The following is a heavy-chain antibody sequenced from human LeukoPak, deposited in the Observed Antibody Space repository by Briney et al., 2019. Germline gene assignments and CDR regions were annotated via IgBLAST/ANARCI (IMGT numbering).Heavy chain of an antibody. V-gene: IGHV3-74*01. CDR3: AKDIRYCSSTRCTYYYGMDV. CDR2: INTDGSST. Sequence: PGGSLRLSCAASGFTFSSYWMHWVRQAPGKGLVWVSRINTDGSSTSYADSVKGRFTISRDNAKNTLYLQMNSLRAEDTAVYYCAKDIRYCSSTRCTYYYGMDVWGQGTTVTVSS. J-gene: IGHJ6*02. D-gene: IGHD2-2*01. CDR1: GFTFSSYW.